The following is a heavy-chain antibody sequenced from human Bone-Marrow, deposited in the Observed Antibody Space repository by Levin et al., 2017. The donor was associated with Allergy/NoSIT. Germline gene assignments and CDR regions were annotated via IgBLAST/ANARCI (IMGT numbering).Heavy chain of an antibody. Sequence: LSLTCEASGFTFSSYWMHWVRQAPGKGLVWVSHINSDGSRTNYADSVKGRFTVSRDNAKNTLYLQMTSLRADDTAVYYCAAGSDIDYWGQGALVTVSS. CDR3: AAGSDIDY. CDR2: INSDGSRT. CDR1: GFTFSSYW. D-gene: IGHD3-10*01. J-gene: IGHJ4*02. V-gene: IGHV3-74*01.